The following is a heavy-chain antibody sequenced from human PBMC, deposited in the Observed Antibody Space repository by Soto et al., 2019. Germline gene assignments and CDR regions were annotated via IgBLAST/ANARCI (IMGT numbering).Heavy chain of an antibody. CDR3: ARGKCSGGSCYSDNWFDP. CDR2: TYYRSKWYN. CDR1: GDTVSSNIAA. Sequence: QTLSLTCAISGDTVSSNIAAWNWIRQSPSRGLEWLGRTYYRSKWYNDYSVSVKSRITINPDTSKNQFSLQLNSVTPEDTAVYYCARGKCSGGSCYSDNWFDPWGQGALVTGSS. J-gene: IGHJ5*02. D-gene: IGHD2-15*01. V-gene: IGHV6-1*01.